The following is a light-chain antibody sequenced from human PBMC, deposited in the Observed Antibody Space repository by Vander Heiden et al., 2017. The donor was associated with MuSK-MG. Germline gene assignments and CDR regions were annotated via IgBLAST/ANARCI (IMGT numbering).Light chain of an antibody. Sequence: QSVLTQSPSASRAPGQRVTVPCSGSSPNIGSNAVNWYQPLPGTAPKLPTYSNSPRSSGVPVLFSGSKSVTSASLAISGLQSVEKADYYCAAWDDILNGLVFGGGTKLTAL. CDR2: SNS. CDR3: AAWDDILNGLV. CDR1: SPNIGSNA. J-gene: IGLJ2*01. V-gene: IGLV1-44*01.